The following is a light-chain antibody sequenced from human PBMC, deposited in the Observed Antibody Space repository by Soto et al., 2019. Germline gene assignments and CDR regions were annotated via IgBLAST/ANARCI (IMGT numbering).Light chain of an antibody. J-gene: IGKJ2*01. CDR3: QQYNNWPYT. V-gene: IGKV3-15*01. CDR1: HRFSSN. Sequence: EIVMTQSPATLSVSPGERATLSCRASHRFSSNLAWYQHNPGQAPRLLIYVASTRATGIPARFSGSGSGTEFTLTIRSLQSEDFAVYYCQQYNNWPYTFGQGTKLEIK. CDR2: VAS.